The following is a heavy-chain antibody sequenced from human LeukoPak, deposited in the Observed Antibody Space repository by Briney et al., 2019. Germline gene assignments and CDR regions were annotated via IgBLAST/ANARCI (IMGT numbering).Heavy chain of an antibody. Sequence: GGSLRLSCAASGFTFTTYTIRWVRQAPGKGLEGVSAISGSGGSTYYADAVKGRFTISRDNSQNTLYLQMNSLRAEDTVVYYCAKGDIVAPFAYWGQGTLVTVSS. D-gene: IGHD5-12*01. V-gene: IGHV3-23*01. CDR1: GFTFTTYT. CDR2: ISGSGGST. CDR3: AKGDIVAPFAY. J-gene: IGHJ4*02.